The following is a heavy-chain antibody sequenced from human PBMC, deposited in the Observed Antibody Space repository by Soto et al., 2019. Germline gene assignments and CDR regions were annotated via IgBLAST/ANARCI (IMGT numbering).Heavy chain of an antibody. Sequence: EVQLVESGGGLVQPGGSLRLTCAASGFTLSGYWMSWVRQAPGKGLEWVANVKQDGSDKYYVDSVKGRFTISRDNAKNLLYLQMKGLGAEDTAGDYCARGGGNFDQWGQGTLVTVSS. V-gene: IGHV3-7*04. CDR1: GFTLSGYW. J-gene: IGHJ4*02. CDR3: ARGGGNFDQ. CDR2: VKQDGSDK. D-gene: IGHD3-16*01.